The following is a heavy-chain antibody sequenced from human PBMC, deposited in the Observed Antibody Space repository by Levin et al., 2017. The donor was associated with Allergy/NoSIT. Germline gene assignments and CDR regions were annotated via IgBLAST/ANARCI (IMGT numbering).Heavy chain of an antibody. J-gene: IGHJ3*02. CDR3: VRVRGEDDAFEI. Sequence: GESLKISCTASGFMFSVYGMHWVRQAPGKGLEWVAVIWDDGTNENYADSVKGRFTISRDNSMNTVFLQMNSLRAEDTAVYYCVRVRGEDDAFEIWGQATLVTVSS. CDR2: IWDDGTNE. CDR1: GFMFSVYG. V-gene: IGHV3-33*01.